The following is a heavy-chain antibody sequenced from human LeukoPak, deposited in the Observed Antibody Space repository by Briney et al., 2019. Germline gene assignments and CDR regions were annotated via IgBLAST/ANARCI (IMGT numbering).Heavy chain of an antibody. V-gene: IGHV4-61*02. CDR2: IYTSGST. J-gene: IGHJ5*02. CDR1: GGSISSGSYY. CDR3: ARLVVPAAIFNWFDP. D-gene: IGHD2-2*01. Sequence: PSQTLSLTCTVSGGSISSGSYYWSWIRQPAGKGLEWIGRIYTSGSTNYNPSLKSRVTISVATSKNQFSLKLSSVTAADTAVYYCARLVVPAAIFNWFDPWGQGTLVTVSS.